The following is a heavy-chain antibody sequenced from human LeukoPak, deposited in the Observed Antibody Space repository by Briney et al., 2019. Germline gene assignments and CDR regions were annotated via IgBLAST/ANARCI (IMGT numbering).Heavy chain of an antibody. CDR3: ARHSERWLGAFDI. CDR1: GFTFSSYW. CDR2: IYYSGST. D-gene: IGHD6-19*01. V-gene: IGHV4-59*08. J-gene: IGHJ3*02. Sequence: GSLRLSCAASGFTFSSYWMSWVRQAPGKGLEWIGYIYYSGSTNYNPSLKSRVTISVDTSKNQFSLKLSSVTAADTAVYYCARHSERWLGAFDIWGQGTMVTVSS.